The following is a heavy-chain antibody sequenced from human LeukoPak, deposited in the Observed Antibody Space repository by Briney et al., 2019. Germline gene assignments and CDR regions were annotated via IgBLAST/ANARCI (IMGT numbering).Heavy chain of an antibody. CDR1: GYTFTGYY. Sequence: ASVKVSCKASGYTFTGYYMHWVRQAPGQGLEWMGWINPNSGGTNYAQKFQGRVTMTRDTSISTAYMELSRLRSDDTAVYYCARDRVYDFHLFDYWGQGTLVTVSS. CDR3: ARDRVYDFHLFDY. CDR2: INPNSGGT. J-gene: IGHJ4*02. D-gene: IGHD3-3*01. V-gene: IGHV1-2*02.